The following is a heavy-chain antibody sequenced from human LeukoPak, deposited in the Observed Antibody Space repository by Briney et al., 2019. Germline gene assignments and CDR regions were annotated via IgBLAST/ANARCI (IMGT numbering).Heavy chain of an antibody. V-gene: IGHV1-8*03. D-gene: IGHD3-22*01. CDR2: MNPNSGNT. CDR3: ARDRSSSGHDY. J-gene: IGHJ4*02. CDR1: GYTFTSYD. Sequence: ASVKVSCKASGYTFTSYDINWVRQAPGQGLEWMGWMNPNSGNTGYAQKFQGRVTITRNTSISTAYMELSSLRSEDTAVYYCARDRSSSGHDYWGQGTLVTVSS.